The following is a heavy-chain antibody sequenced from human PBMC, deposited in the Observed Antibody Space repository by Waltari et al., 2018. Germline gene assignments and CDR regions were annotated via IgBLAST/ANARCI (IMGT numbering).Heavy chain of an antibody. CDR3: ARRRVTNYFDY. Sequence: QVQLQESGPGLVKPSETLSLTCAVSGYSISSGYYWGWIRQPPGKGLEWIGSIYHSGGTYYNPSLKSRVTISVDTSKNQFSLKLSSVTAADTAVYYCARRRVTNYFDYWGQGTLVTVSS. V-gene: IGHV4-38-2*01. J-gene: IGHJ4*02. D-gene: IGHD4-17*01. CDR2: IYHSGGT. CDR1: GYSISSGYY.